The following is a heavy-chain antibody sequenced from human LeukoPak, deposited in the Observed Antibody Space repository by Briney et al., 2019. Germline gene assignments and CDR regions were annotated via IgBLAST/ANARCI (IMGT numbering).Heavy chain of an antibody. D-gene: IGHD3-22*01. CDR2: IYSDGTT. CDR3: ARILTDSGYSENWFDP. J-gene: IGHJ5*02. V-gene: IGHV4-59*01. CDR1: GASTTSYY. Sequence: SETLSLTCSVSGASTTSYYWNWIRQAPGKGLEWIGYIYSDGTTSYSPSLRSRVTISIDTSRNQFSLKLSSVTAADAAVYYCARILTDSGYSENWFDPWGQGILVTVSS.